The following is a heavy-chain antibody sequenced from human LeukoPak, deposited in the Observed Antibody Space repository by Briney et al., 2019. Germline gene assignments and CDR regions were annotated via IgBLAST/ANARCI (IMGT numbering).Heavy chain of an antibody. D-gene: IGHD2-2*01. J-gene: IGHJ6*03. CDR2: VSGADGTT. V-gene: IGHV3-23*01. CDR3: AKHWSYCSTTSCFFNYYYYYMDV. CDR1: GFTFSAYG. Sequence: GGSLRLSCAASGFTFSAYGMSWVRQSPRKGLEWVSGVSGADGTTYYADSVKGRFTISRDNSKSTLYLQMNSLRAEDTAVYYCAKHWSYCSTTSCFFNYYYYYMDVWGKGTTVTVSS.